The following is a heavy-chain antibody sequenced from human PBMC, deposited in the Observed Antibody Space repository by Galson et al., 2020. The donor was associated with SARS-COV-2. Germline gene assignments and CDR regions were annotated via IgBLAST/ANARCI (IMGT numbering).Heavy chain of an antibody. Sequence: GESLKISCAASGFTFSDYYMSWLRQAPGKGLEWVSYISSSGSTIYYADSVKGRFTISRDNAKNSLYLQMNSLRAEDTAVYYCAVSGSYPYYYYYMDVWGKGTTVTVSS. CDR3: AVSGSYPYYYYYMDV. CDR1: GFTFSDYY. J-gene: IGHJ6*03. V-gene: IGHV3-11*01. D-gene: IGHD1-26*01. CDR2: ISSSGSTI.